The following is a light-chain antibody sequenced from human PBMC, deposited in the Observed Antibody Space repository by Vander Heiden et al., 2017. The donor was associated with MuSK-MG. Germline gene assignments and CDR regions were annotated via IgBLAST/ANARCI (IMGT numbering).Light chain of an antibody. CDR2: WTS. CDR1: QSVLYSSNNKNY. Sequence: DIVMTQYPHSLAVSLGERATINCKSSQSVLYSSNNKNYLAWYQQKPGQPPKLLIYWTSTRESGVPDRFSGSGSGTDFTLTISSLQAEDVAVYYCQQYYSTPYTFGQGTKLEIK. CDR3: QQYYSTPYT. J-gene: IGKJ2*01. V-gene: IGKV4-1*01.